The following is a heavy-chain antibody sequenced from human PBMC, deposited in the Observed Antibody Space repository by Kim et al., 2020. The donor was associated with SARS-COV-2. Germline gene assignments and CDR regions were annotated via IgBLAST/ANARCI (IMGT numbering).Heavy chain of an antibody. CDR2: ISGSGGST. Sequence: GESLRLSCAASGFTFSSYAMSWVRQAPGKGLEWVSAISGSGGSTYYADSVKGRFTISRDNSKNTLYLQMNSLRAEDTAVYYCAKGTRLVVPAATFDYWGQGTLVTVSS. CDR1: GFTFSSYA. CDR3: AKGTRLVVPAATFDY. V-gene: IGHV3-23*01. D-gene: IGHD2-2*01. J-gene: IGHJ4*02.